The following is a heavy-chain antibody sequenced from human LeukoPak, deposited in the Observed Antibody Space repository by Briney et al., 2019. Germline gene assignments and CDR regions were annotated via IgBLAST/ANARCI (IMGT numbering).Heavy chain of an antibody. CDR1: GFTFRSYA. J-gene: IGHJ5*02. CDR3: AKDVGWFDP. CDR2: ISGTGDSP. V-gene: IGHV3-23*01. Sequence: GGSLTLSCAASGFTFRSYAMNWVRQAPGKGQEWVSAISGTGDSPHYADSVKGRFTISRDNSKNMLYLQMNSLRAEDTAFYYCAKDVGWFDPWGQGTLVTVSS.